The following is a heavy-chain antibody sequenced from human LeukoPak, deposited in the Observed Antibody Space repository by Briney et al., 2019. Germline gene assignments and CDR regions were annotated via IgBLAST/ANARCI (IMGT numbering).Heavy chain of an antibody. J-gene: IGHJ6*03. CDR1: GGTFSSYA. Sequence: SVKVSCKASGGTFSSYAISWVRQAPGQGLEWMGGIIPIFGTANYAQKFQGRVTITADESTSTAYMELSSPRSEDTAVYYCARGNTIFGVTNPKTAYYYYMDVWGKGTTVTVSS. D-gene: IGHD3-3*01. V-gene: IGHV1-69*13. CDR2: IIPIFGTA. CDR3: ARGNTIFGVTNPKTAYYYYMDV.